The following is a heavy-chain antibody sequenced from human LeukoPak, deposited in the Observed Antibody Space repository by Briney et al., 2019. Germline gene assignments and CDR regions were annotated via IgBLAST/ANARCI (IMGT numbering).Heavy chain of an antibody. V-gene: IGHV1-2*06. CDR2: INPNSGDT. J-gene: IGHJ4*02. CDR1: GYTFTNYY. Sequence: ASVKVSCKASGYTFTNYYIHWVRQAPGQGLEWMGRINPNSGDTDYAQKFQGRVTMTRDTSIRTAYIELSGLRSDETAVYYCASISEVWSGYYTVHFDYWGQGNLVTVSS. CDR3: ASISEVWSGYYTVHFDY. D-gene: IGHD3-3*01.